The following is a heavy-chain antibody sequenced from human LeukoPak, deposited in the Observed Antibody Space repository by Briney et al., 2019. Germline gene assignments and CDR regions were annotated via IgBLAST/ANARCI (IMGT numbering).Heavy chain of an antibody. V-gene: IGHV4-39*01. CDR2: IYYSGST. Sequence: PSETLSLTCTVSGGSISSSSYYWGWIRQPPGKGLEWIGSIYYSGSTYYNPSPKSRVTISVDTSKNQFSLKLSSVTAADTAVYYCARLGGSSSFRWGQGTLVTVSS. J-gene: IGHJ4*02. CDR1: GGSISSSSYY. CDR3: ARLGGSSSFR. D-gene: IGHD6-6*01.